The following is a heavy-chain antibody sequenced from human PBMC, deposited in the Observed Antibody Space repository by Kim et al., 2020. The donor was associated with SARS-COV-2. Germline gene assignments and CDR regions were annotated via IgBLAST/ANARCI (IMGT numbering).Heavy chain of an antibody. J-gene: IGHJ3*02. Sequence: GGSLRLSCAASGFTFSGSPMHWVRQASGKGLEWVGRIRSKANSYATTYAASVKGRFTISRDDSKNTAYLQMNSLKTEDTAVYYCTRVPGTPLAFWDTFDIWGQGTMVTVSS. CDR1: GFTFSGSP. D-gene: IGHD1-1*01. V-gene: IGHV3-73*01. CDR3: TRVPGTPLAFWDTFDI. CDR2: IRSKANSYAT.